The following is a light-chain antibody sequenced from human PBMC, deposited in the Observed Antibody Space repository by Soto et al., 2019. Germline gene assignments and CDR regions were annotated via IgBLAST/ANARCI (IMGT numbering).Light chain of an antibody. J-gene: IGLJ1*01. CDR2: DVD. CDR1: SSDIGGYNH. CDR3: SSYTAGGTI. Sequence: QSALTQPTSVSGSPGQSITISCTGVSSDIGGYNHVSWYQQHPGKVPRLIIYDVDNRPLGVSNRFSGSQSGNTASLSISGLQAEDEAEYYCSSYTAGGTIFGTGTKLTVL. V-gene: IGLV2-14*03.